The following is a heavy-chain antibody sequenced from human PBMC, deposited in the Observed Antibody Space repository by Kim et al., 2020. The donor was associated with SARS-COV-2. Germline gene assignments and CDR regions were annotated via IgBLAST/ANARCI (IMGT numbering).Heavy chain of an antibody. V-gene: IGHV3-11*04. D-gene: IGHD3-9*01. CDR3: ASSVYYDILTGYYDY. Sequence: DSVKGRFTISRDNAKNSLYLQMNSLRAEDTAVYYCASSVYYDILTGYYDYWGQGTLVTVSS. J-gene: IGHJ4*02.